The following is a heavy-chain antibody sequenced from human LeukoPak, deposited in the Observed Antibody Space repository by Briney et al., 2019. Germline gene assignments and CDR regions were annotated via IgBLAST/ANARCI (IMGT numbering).Heavy chain of an antibody. CDR2: IYYSGST. CDR3: ARSVVAATNWFDP. V-gene: IGHV4-39*01. CDR1: GGSFSGYY. J-gene: IGHJ5*02. D-gene: IGHD2-15*01. Sequence: SETLSLTCTVYGGSFSGYYWSWIRQPPGKGLEWIGSIYYSGSTYYNPSLKSRVTISVDTSKNQFSLKLSSVTAADAAVYYCARSVVAATNWFDPWGQGTLVTVSS.